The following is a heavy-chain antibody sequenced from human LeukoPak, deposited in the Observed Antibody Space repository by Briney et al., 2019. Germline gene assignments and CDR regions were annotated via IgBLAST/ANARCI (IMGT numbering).Heavy chain of an antibody. CDR1: GGSISSYC. Sequence: SETLSLTXTVSGGSISSYCWSWIRQPAGKGLEWIGRIYTSGSTNYNPSLKSRVTMSVDTSKNQFSLKLSSVTAADTAVYYCARDIHYDSSGYRFDYWGQGTLVTVSS. V-gene: IGHV4-4*07. J-gene: IGHJ4*02. D-gene: IGHD3-22*01. CDR2: IYTSGST. CDR3: ARDIHYDSSGYRFDY.